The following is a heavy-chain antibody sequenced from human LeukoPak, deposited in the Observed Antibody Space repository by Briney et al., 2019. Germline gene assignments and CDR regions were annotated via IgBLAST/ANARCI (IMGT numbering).Heavy chain of an antibody. CDR1: GYTFTDYY. D-gene: IGHD6-13*01. J-gene: IGHJ4*02. CDR2: INPNGGGT. Sequence: ASVTVSCKASGYTFTDYYIHWVRQAPGKGLEGMGWINPNGGGTNYVQKFQGRVSMTRETSIRTGYMELSRLRSDDTAVYYCARGDSSVWYHFDYWGQGTLVTVSS. CDR3: ARGDSSVWYHFDY. V-gene: IGHV1-2*02.